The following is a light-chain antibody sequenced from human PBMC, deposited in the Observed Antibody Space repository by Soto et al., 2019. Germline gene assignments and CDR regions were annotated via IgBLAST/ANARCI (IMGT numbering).Light chain of an antibody. V-gene: IGKV1-39*01. CDR2: AAS. J-gene: IGKJ1*01. CDR3: QQRYSSPPT. Sequence: DIQPTQSPSSLSASVGDRATITCRASQSISRYLSWYQQRPGKAPKLLIYAASSLQSGVSSRFSGSGSGTAFTLTISSLQPVDFATYYCQQRYSSPPTFGQGTTVEIK. CDR1: QSISRY.